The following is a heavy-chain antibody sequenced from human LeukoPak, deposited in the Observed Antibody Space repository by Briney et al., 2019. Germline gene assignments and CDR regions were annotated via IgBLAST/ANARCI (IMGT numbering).Heavy chain of an antibody. D-gene: IGHD3-3*01. CDR1: GGSISSGSYY. CDR3: ARGTYFLEWRRFVNYMDV. Sequence: SQTLSLTCTVSGGSISSGSYYWSWIRQPAGKGLEWIGRIYTSGSTNYNPSLKSRVTISVDTSKNQFSLKLSSVTAADTAVYYCARGTYFLEWRRFVNYMDVWGKGTTVTVSS. CDR2: IYTSGST. J-gene: IGHJ6*03. V-gene: IGHV4-61*02.